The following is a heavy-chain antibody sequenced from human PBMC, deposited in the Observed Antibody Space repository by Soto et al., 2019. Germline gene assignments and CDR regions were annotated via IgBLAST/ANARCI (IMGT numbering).Heavy chain of an antibody. Sequence: SETLSLTCAVSGGSISTNNWWHWIRQPPGKDLEWIGEIHHTGSINYTPSLKSRVTMSIDESKNQFSLRLTSVTAADTAVYYCARHRRNGVGPLSWFDPWGQGTLVTVSS. D-gene: IGHD2-8*01. CDR3: ARHRRNGVGPLSWFDP. V-gene: IGHV4-4*02. J-gene: IGHJ5*02. CDR2: IHHTGSI. CDR1: GGSISTNNW.